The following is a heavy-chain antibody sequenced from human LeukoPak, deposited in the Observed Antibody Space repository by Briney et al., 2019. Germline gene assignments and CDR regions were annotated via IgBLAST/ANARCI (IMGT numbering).Heavy chain of an antibody. V-gene: IGHV4-4*08. J-gene: IGHJ5*02. CDR1: GGSINSYY. CDR3: AARLAAAFIS. D-gene: IGHD6-13*01. CDR2: IYTSGST. Sequence: SETLSLTCTVSGGSINSYYWSWIRQPPGKGLEWIGRIYTSGSTNYNPSLKSRVTISVNTSKNQFSLKLSSVTAADTAVYYCAARLAAAFISWGQGTLVTVSS.